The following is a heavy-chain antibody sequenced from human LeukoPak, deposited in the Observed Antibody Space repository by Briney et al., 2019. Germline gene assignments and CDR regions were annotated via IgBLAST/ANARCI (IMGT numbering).Heavy chain of an antibody. V-gene: IGHV1-18*01. CDR2: ISAYNGNT. CDR1: GYTFTSYG. CDR3: AREGPDIVVVVAATQWGNNWFDP. Sequence: GASVKVSCKASGYTFTSYGISWVRQAPGQGLEWMGGISAYNGNTNYAQKLQDRVTMTTDTSTSTAYMELRSLRSDDTAVYYCAREGPDIVVVVAATQWGNNWFDPWGQGTLVTVSS. J-gene: IGHJ5*02. D-gene: IGHD2-15*01.